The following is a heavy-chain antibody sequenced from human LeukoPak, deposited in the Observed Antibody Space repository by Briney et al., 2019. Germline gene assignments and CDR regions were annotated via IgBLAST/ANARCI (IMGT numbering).Heavy chain of an antibody. D-gene: IGHD1-26*01. CDR1: GFTFSSYG. J-gene: IGHJ3*02. V-gene: IGHV3-23*01. CDR2: ISGGGGSR. Sequence: GGSLRLSCAAAGFTFSSYGMHWVRQAPGKGLEWVSGISGGGGSRYYADSVKGRFTMSRDNSKNTLYLHMNSLRAEDTAVYYCAKEVGSTGGDGFDIWGQGTMVTVSS. CDR3: AKEVGSTGGDGFDI.